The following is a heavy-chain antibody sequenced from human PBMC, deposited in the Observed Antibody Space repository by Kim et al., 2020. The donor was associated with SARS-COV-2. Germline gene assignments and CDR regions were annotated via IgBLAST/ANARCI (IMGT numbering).Heavy chain of an antibody. CDR2: T. Sequence: TYYNTSLKRRVTISVDTSKNQFSLKLSSVTAADTAVYYCGVAYYYYGMDVWGQGTTVTVSS. V-gene: IGHV4-39*07. J-gene: IGHJ6*02. CDR3: GVAYYYYGMDV.